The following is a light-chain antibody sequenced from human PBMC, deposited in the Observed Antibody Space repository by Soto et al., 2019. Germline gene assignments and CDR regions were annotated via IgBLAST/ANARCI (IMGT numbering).Light chain of an antibody. CDR3: RAYGGSNTVV. CDR1: SSDVGGYNY. Sequence: QSALTQPPSASGSPGQSVTISCTGSSSDVGGYNYVSWYQQHPGKAPKLMIYEVSKRPSGVPDRLSGSKSGNTASLTVSGLQAEDEADYYCRAYGGSNTVVFGGGTKLTVL. CDR2: EVS. J-gene: IGLJ2*01. V-gene: IGLV2-8*01.